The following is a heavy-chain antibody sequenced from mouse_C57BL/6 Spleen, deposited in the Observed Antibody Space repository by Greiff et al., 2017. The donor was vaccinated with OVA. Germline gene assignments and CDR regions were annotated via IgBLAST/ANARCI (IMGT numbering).Heavy chain of an antibody. D-gene: IGHD1-1*01. J-gene: IGHJ1*03. V-gene: IGHV14-1*01. Sequence: VQLQQSGAELVRPGASVKLSCTASGFNIKDYYMHWVKQRPEQGLEWIGRIDPEDGDTEYAPKFQGKATMTADTPSNTAYLQLSSLTSEDTAVYYCTRGDGSSYWWYFDVWGTGTTVTVSS. CDR3: TRGDGSSYWWYFDV. CDR2: IDPEDGDT. CDR1: GFNIKDYY.